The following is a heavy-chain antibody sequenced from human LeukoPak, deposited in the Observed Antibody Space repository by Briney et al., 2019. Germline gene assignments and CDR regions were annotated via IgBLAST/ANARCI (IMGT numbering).Heavy chain of an antibody. J-gene: IGHJ4*02. CDR2: IYSGGGT. D-gene: IGHD2-15*01. CDR3: AKLTEGCSDF. V-gene: IGHV3-53*01. CDR1: GGSFSGYY. Sequence: PSETLSLTCAVYGGSFSGYYWSWIRQPPGEGLEWVSVIYSGGGTYYADSVKGRFTISRDNSKNTLYLHMNSLRAEDTAVYYCAKLTEGCSDFWGQGTLVTVSS.